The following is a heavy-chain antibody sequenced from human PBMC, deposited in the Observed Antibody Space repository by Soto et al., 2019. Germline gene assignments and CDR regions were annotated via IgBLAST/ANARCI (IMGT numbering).Heavy chain of an antibody. D-gene: IGHD4-17*01. Sequence: SETLSLTCAVYGGSFSGYYWSWIRQPPGKGLEWIGEINHSGSTNYNPSIKSQITISVDTSKNQFSLKLSSVTAADTAVYYCARGYDYGDYVHDYWGQGTLVTVSS. J-gene: IGHJ4*02. CDR3: ARGYDYGDYVHDY. V-gene: IGHV4-34*01. CDR2: INHSGST. CDR1: GGSFSGYY.